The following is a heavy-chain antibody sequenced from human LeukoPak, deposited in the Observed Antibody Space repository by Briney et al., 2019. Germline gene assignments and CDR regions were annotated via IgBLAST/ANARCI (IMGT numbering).Heavy chain of an antibody. J-gene: IGHJ4*02. V-gene: IGHV4-39*07. CDR2: IYYSGST. Sequence: SETLSLTCTVSGGSISSSSYYWGWIRQPPGKGLEWIGSIYYSGSTYYNPSLKSRVTISVDTSKNQFSLKLSSVTAADTAVYYCARDRQRDWGNFDWGQGTLVTVSS. CDR1: GGSISSSSYY. CDR3: ARDRQRDWGNFD. D-gene: IGHD3-16*01.